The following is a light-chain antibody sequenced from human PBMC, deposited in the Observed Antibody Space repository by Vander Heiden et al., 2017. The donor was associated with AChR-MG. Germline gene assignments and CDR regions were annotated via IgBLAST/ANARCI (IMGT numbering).Light chain of an antibody. CDR2: DAS. V-gene: IGKV3-11*01. Sequence: EIVLTQSPATLSLSPGERATLSCRASQSVSSYLAWYQQKPGQAPRLLIYDASNRATGIQARFSGSGYGTDFNLTISSLEPEDFAVYYCQQRSNGPPSFTFGHGTKVDIK. CDR3: QQRSNGPPSFT. J-gene: IGKJ3*01. CDR1: QSVSSY.